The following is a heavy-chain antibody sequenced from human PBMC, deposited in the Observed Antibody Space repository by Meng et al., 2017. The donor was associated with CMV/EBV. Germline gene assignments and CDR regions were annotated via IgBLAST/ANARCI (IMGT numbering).Heavy chain of an antibody. J-gene: IGHJ4*02. CDR2: INPSGGST. CDR1: GYTFTSYY. CDR3: ALAEYSSSLFDY. D-gene: IGHD6-13*01. Sequence: QVQLVQSGAEVKKAGASVKVSCKASGYTFTSYYMHWVRYAPGQGLEWMGIINPSGGSTSYAQKFQGRVTMTRDTSTRTVYMELSSLRSEDTAVYYCALAEYSSSLFDYWGQGTLVTVSS. V-gene: IGHV1-46*01.